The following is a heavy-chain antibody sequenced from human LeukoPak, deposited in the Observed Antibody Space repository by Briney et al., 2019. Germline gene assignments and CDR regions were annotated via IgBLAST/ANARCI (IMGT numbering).Heavy chain of an antibody. CDR2: IYYSGST. V-gene: IGHV4-59*01. Sequence: SETLSLTCTVSGGSISSYYWSWIRQPPGKGLEWIGYIYYSGSTNYNPSLKSRVTISVDTSKNQFSLKLSSVTAADTAVYYCARSAKDDFWSGYYHTYYFDYWGQGTLVTVSS. CDR3: ARSAKDDFWSGYYHTYYFDY. J-gene: IGHJ4*02. D-gene: IGHD3-3*01. CDR1: GGSISSYY.